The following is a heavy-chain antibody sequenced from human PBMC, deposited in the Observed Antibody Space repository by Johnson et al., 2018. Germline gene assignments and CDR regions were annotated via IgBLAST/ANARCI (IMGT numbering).Heavy chain of an antibody. J-gene: IGHJ3*02. Sequence: QVQLQESGPGLVKPSETLSLTCTVSGGSISSYYWSWIRQPPGKGLEWIGYIYYSGSTNYNPSLKSRVTISVDTSKNQFSLKLSSVTAADTAVYYCARDFPCWRGSSDAFDIWGQGTMVTVSS. CDR1: GGSISSYY. V-gene: IGHV4-59*01. CDR2: IYYSGST. CDR3: ARDFPCWRGSSDAFDI. D-gene: IGHD3-3*01.